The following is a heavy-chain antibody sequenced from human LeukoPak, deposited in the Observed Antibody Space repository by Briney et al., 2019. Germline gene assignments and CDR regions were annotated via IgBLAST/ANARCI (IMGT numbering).Heavy chain of an antibody. CDR2: IYYSGST. D-gene: IGHD3-22*01. J-gene: IGHJ4*02. CDR3: ASGYDSSAYQPFIDY. Sequence: SETLSLTCTVYGGSISSSSCYWGWIRQPPGKGLEWIVSIYYSGSTYYNPSLKSRVTISVETSKNQFSLKLRSVTAADTAVYYCASGYDSSAYQPFIDYWGQGTLVTVSS. CDR1: GGSISSSSCY. V-gene: IGHV4-39*01.